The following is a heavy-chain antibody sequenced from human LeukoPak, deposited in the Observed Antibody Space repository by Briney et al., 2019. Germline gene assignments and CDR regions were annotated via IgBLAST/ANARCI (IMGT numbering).Heavy chain of an antibody. CDR3: AGTPWFGELTLDY. CDR2: IVVGSGNT. D-gene: IGHD3-10*01. CDR1: GFTFTSST. V-gene: IGHV1-58*02. J-gene: IGHJ4*02. Sequence: ASVKVSCKASGFTFTSSTIQWVRQARGQRLEWIAWIVVGSGNTNYAQKFQERVIITRDMSTTTVYMELSSLRSEDTAVYYCAGTPWFGELTLDYWGQGTLVTVSS.